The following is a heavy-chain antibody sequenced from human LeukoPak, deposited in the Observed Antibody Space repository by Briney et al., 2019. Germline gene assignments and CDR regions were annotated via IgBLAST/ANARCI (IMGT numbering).Heavy chain of an antibody. J-gene: IGHJ4*02. CDR1: GGSFSGYY. CDR2: INHSGST. CDR3: ARAPLVIVVTAFDY. D-gene: IGHD2/OR15-2a*01. V-gene: IGHV4-34*01. Sequence: SETLSLTCAVYGGSFSGYYWSWIRQPPGKGLEWIGEINHSGSTNYDPSLKSRVTISVDTSKKQFSLKLSSVTAAGTAVYYCARAPLVIVVTAFDYWGQGTLVTVSS.